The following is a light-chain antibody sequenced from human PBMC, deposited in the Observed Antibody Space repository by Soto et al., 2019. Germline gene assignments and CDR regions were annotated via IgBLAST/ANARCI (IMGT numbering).Light chain of an antibody. V-gene: IGLV2-8*01. CDR3: SSYAGSNLWV. J-gene: IGLJ3*02. CDR2: EVS. Sequence: QCALTQSPSASGSPGQSVTISCTGTSSDVGNYKYVSWYQQHPGKAPKLMIYEVSKRPSGVPDRFSGSKSGNTASLTVSGLQVEDEADYYCSSYAGSNLWVFGGGTKLTVL. CDR1: SSDVGNYKY.